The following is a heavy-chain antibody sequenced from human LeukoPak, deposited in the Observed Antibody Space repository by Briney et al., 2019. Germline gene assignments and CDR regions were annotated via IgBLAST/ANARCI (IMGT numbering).Heavy chain of an antibody. J-gene: IGHJ4*02. Sequence: GGSLRLSCAASGYTFSSYAMSWVRQAPGKGLEWVSAISGSGGSTYYADSVKGRFTISRDNSKNTLYLQMNSLRAEDTAVYYCAKRQHPSSGYYFDYWGQGTLVTVSS. D-gene: IGHD6-19*01. CDR3: AKRQHPSSGYYFDY. CDR1: GYTFSSYA. V-gene: IGHV3-23*01. CDR2: ISGSGGST.